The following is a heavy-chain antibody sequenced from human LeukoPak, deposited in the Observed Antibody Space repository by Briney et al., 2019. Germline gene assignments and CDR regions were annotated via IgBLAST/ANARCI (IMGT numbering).Heavy chain of an antibody. CDR2: INHSGST. CDR1: GGSFSGYY. J-gene: IGHJ5*02. CDR3: ARAPPFDP. Sequence: SETLSLTCAVHGGSFSGYYWSWIRQPPGKGLEWIGEINHSGSTNYNPSLKSRVTISVDTSKNQFSLKLSSVTAADTAVHYCARAPPFDPWGQGTLVTVSS. V-gene: IGHV4-34*01.